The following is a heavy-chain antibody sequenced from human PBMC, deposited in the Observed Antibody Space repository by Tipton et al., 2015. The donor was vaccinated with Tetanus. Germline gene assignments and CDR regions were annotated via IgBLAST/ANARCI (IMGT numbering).Heavy chain of an antibody. Sequence: TLSLTCTVSGGSTHDFYWSWIRQSAGKGLEWIGYVYYTGSTNHNPSLKSRVTISMDRSKNQISLQLTSVTAADTAVYFCAGVTAQRTELYFDHWGQGTLVTVSS. CDR2: VYYTGST. CDR3: AGVTAQRTELYFDH. J-gene: IGHJ4*02. V-gene: IGHV4-59*01. D-gene: IGHD6-13*01. CDR1: GGSTHDFY.